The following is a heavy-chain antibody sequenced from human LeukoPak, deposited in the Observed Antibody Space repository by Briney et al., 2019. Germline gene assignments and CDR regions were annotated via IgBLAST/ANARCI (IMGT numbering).Heavy chain of an antibody. CDR1: GGTFSSYA. J-gene: IGHJ4*02. CDR2: INPNTGDT. D-gene: IGHD6-13*01. Sequence: ASVKVSCKASGGTFSSYAISWVRQAPGQGLEWMAWINPNTGDTKYAQKFQGWVTLTRDTPNSTVYMELSSLKSDATAAYFCARAGYSSSWRPYYFDSWGQGTLVSVSS. CDR3: ARAGYSSSWRPYYFDS. V-gene: IGHV1-2*04.